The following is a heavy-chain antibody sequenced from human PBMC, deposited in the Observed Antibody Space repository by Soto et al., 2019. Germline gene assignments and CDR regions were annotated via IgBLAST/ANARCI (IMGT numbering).Heavy chain of an antibody. Sequence: SVKVSCKASGGTFSSYVISWVRQAPGQGLEWMGGIIPIFGTANYAQKFQGRVTITADESTSTAYMELSSLRSEDTAVYYCARENYYDSSGYYWAFDIWGQGTMVTVSS. CDR1: GGTFSSYV. J-gene: IGHJ3*02. CDR2: IIPIFGTA. CDR3: ARENYYDSSGYYWAFDI. V-gene: IGHV1-69*13. D-gene: IGHD3-22*01.